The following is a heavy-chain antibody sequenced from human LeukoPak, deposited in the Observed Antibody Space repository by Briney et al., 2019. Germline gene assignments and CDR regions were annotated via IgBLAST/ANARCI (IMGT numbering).Heavy chain of an antibody. D-gene: IGHD1-26*01. CDR3: ARHREEWALRDPRFDP. J-gene: IGHJ5*02. CDR1: GGSISSYY. V-gene: IGHV4-59*08. Sequence: SETLSLTCTVSGGSISSYYWSWIRQPPGKGLEGIGYIYYRGSTNYSPSLKSRVTISVDTSKNQFSLKLSSVTAADTAVYYCARHREEWALRDPRFDPWGQGTLVTVSS. CDR2: IYYRGST.